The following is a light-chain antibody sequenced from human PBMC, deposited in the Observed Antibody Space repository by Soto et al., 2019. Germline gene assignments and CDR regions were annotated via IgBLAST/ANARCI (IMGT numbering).Light chain of an antibody. J-gene: IGKJ3*01. CDR2: AAS. CDR1: QGFSRY. Sequence: AILLTQSPASFSASTGDRVTISCRASQGFSRYLAWYQQKPGKAPKLLIYAASTLQSGVPSRFSGSGSGTDFTLTISSLQPEDFATYYCHQLNVYSGAFGPGTKVDI. CDR3: HQLNVYSGA. V-gene: IGKV1-8*01.